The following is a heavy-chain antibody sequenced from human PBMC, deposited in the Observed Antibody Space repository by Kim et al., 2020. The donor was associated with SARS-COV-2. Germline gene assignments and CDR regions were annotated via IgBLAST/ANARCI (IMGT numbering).Heavy chain of an antibody. V-gene: IGHV7-4-1*02. CDR1: GYTFTNNA. D-gene: IGHD3-16*02. CDR2: INTDTGNP. J-gene: IGHJ4*02. CDR3: ARVIWGTYRYTDY. Sequence: ASVKVSCKASGYTFTNNAISWVRQAPGQGLEWMGWINTDTGNPTYAQAFTRRFVFSVDTSATTAYLQISSLEAEDTALYYCARVIWGTYRYTDYWAQGTL.